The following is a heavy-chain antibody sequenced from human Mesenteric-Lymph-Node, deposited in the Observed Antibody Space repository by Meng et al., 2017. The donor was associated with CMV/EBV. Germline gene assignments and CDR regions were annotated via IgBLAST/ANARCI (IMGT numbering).Heavy chain of an antibody. CDR3: ARRGNYDSDYSEY. CDR2: VHHSGTT. CDR1: GDSISNSTYY. Sequence: QWQLQESAPGLVKPSETLSLSCIVPGDSISNSTYYWTWIRQPPGKGLEWIGSVHHSGTTYYNPSLKGRLTISVDTSANLFSLRLTTVTAADTATYYCARRGNYDSDYSEYWGQGTLVTVSS. D-gene: IGHD3-22*01. V-gene: IGHV4-39*01. J-gene: IGHJ4*02.